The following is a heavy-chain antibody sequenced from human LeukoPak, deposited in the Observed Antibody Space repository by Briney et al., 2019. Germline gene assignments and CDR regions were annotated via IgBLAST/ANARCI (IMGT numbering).Heavy chain of an antibody. CDR1: GYSFTSYW. V-gene: IGHV5-51*01. CDR2: IYPGDSDT. D-gene: IGHD2-2*02. Sequence: GESLKISCKGSGYSFTSYWIGWVRQMPGKGLEWMGIIYPGDSDTRYSPYFQGQVTISADKSISTAYLQWSSLKASDTAMYYCARHREGDCSSTSCYRDSRWFDPWGQGTLVTVSS. J-gene: IGHJ5*02. CDR3: ARHREGDCSSTSCYRDSRWFDP.